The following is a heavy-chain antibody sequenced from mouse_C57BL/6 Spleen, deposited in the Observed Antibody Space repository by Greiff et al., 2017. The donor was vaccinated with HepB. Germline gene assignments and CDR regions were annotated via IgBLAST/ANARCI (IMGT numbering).Heavy chain of an antibody. V-gene: IGHV1-82*01. D-gene: IGHD2-5*01. CDR1: GYAFSSSW. Sequence: VKLQESGPELVKPGASVKISCKASGYAFSSSWMNWVKQRPGKGLEWIGRIYPGDGDTNYNGKFKGKATLTADKSSSTAYMQLRSLTSEDSAVYFCARSVDSNYWFAYWGQGTLVTVSA. CDR3: ARSVDSNYWFAY. CDR2: IYPGDGDT. J-gene: IGHJ3*01.